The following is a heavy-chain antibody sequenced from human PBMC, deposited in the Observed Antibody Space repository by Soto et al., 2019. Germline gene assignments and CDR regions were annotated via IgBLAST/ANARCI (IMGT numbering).Heavy chain of an antibody. CDR1: GYTFTSYG. D-gene: IGHD3-9*01. CDR3: AREARNYDILTGYPFDY. V-gene: IGHV1-18*01. J-gene: IGHJ4*02. CDR2: ISAYNGNT. Sequence: QVQLVQTGAEVKKPGASVKVSCKASGYTFTSYGIRSVRQAPGQGLDWMGWISAYNGNTNYEQKLQGRVTMTTDTSTSKAYMELRSLRSDDKAVYYCAREARNYDILTGYPFDYWGQGTLVTGSS.